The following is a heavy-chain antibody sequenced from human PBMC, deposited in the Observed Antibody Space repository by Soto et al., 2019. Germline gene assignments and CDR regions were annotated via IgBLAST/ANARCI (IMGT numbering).Heavy chain of an antibody. J-gene: IGHJ4*02. CDR3: ATTGYSNDGMFDS. CDR2: IKTKTDGGTT. CDR1: GFSFDRAW. Sequence: PGGSVRLSCSASGFSFDRAWASWVRQAPGRGLEWVGLIKTKTDGGTTDYAASVKGRFTISKDESEKTVYLHMNRLKTEDTAFYYCATTGYSNDGMFDSWGQGSLVTVSS. D-gene: IGHD4-4*01. V-gene: IGHV3-15*01.